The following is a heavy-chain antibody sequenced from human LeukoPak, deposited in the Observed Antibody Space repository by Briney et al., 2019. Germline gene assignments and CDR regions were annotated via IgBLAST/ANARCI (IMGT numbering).Heavy chain of an antibody. D-gene: IGHD3-22*01. J-gene: IGHJ4*02. V-gene: IGHV1-24*01. CDR2: FDPEDGET. Sequence: ASVKVSCKVSGYTLTELSMHWVRQAPGKGLEWMGGFDPEDGETIYAQKFQGRVNMTEDTSTDTAYMELSSLRSEDTAVYYCATGSPRIAMIVVAFDYWGQGTLVTVSS. CDR1: GYTLTELS. CDR3: ATGSPRIAMIVVAFDY.